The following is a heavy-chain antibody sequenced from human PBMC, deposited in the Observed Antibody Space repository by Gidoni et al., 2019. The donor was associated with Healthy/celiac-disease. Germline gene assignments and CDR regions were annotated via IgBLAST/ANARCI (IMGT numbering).Heavy chain of an antibody. CDR1: GFSPSTSGVG. V-gene: IGHV2-5*02. CDR2: IYWDDDK. D-gene: IGHD6-13*01. CDR3: ARLSSSWLNIDY. J-gene: IGHJ4*02. Sequence: QITLKESGPTLVTPPQTLTLTCTFSGFSPSTSGVGVCWIRQPPGKALEWLALIYWDDDKRYSPSLKSRLTITKDTSKNQVVLTMTNMDPVDTATSYCARLSSSWLNIDYWGQGTLVTVSS.